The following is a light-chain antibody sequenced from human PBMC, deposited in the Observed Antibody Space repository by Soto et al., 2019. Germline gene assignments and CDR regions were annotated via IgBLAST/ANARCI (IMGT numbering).Light chain of an antibody. V-gene: IGKV1-9*01. CDR3: QQLNSYPLT. CDR2: AAS. CDR1: QGISSY. Sequence: DIQLTQSPSFLSASVGDRVTITCRTSQGISSYLAWYQQKPGKAPKLLIYAASTLQSGVASRFSGSESGTEFTLIISSLQSEDFATYYCQQLNSYPLTFGGGTKVEIK. J-gene: IGKJ4*01.